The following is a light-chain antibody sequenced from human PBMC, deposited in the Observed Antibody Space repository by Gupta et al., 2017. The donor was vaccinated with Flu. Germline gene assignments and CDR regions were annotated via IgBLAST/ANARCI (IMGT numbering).Light chain of an antibody. Sequence: DNQLTQMPFCLSESVGDRVTITCRASQGISNYLAGYQQKPGKVPKLLIYAASTLQSGVPSRFSGSGSGTDFTLTISSLQPEDVATYYCQKYNSAPWTFGQGTKVEIK. CDR3: QKYNSAPWT. V-gene: IGKV1-27*01. CDR2: AAS. J-gene: IGKJ1*01. CDR1: QGISNY.